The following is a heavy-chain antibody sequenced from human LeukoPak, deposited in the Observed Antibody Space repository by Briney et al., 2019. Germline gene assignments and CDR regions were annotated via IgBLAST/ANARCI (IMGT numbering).Heavy chain of an antibody. CDR2: ISGSSTYI. D-gene: IGHD4-11*01. J-gene: IGHJ4*02. V-gene: IGHV3-21*01. Sequence: GGSLRLSCAASGFTFSSYSMNWVRQAPGKGLEWVSSISGSSTYIYYADSVKGRFTISRDNAKNSLYLQMNSLRAEDTAMYYCARGLPPVMKYYFDYWGQGTLVTVSS. CDR1: GFTFSSYS. CDR3: ARGLPPVMKYYFDY.